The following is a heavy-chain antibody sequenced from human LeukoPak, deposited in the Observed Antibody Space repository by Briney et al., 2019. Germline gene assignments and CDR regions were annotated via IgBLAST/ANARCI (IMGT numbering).Heavy chain of an antibody. CDR2: IKSKSDDGTT. CDR1: GLRFTNAW. J-gene: IGHJ4*02. V-gene: IGHV3-15*01. Sequence: GGPLRLSCVASGLRFTNAWMIWVRQVPGKGPEGVARIKSKSDDGTTDYAAPVKGRFTISRDDSRNMLYLQMNSLKIEDTAVYYCTTGSMDYDYVWGSYRNTFDHWGQGILVTVSS. D-gene: IGHD3-16*02. CDR3: TTGSMDYDYVWGSYRNTFDH.